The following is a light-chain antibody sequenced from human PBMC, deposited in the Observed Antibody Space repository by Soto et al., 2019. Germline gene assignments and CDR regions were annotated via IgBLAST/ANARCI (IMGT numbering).Light chain of an antibody. J-gene: IGKJ4*01. CDR3: QQRTGWPT. CDR1: QSVTSS. CDR2: DVS. V-gene: IGKV3-11*01. Sequence: EIVLTQSPATLSLSPGDTATLSCRASQSVTSSLAWFQQKPGQAPRLLIYDVSRRATAIPARFSGSGFGTDFTLTNRRLEPEDFAVCYCQQRTGWPTFGGGTKGEIK.